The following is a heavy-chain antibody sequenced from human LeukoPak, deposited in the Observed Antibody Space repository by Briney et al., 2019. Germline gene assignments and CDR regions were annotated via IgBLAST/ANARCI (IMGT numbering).Heavy chain of an antibody. V-gene: IGHV4-34*01. Sequence: SETLSLTCAVYGGSFSGYYWSWIRQPPGKGLEWIGEINHSGSTNYNPSLKSRVTISVDTSKNQFSLKLSSVTAADTAVYYCAPRGYSYGFDCWGQGTLVTVSS. CDR2: INHSGST. D-gene: IGHD5-18*01. J-gene: IGHJ4*02. CDR3: APRGYSYGFDC. CDR1: GGSFSGYY.